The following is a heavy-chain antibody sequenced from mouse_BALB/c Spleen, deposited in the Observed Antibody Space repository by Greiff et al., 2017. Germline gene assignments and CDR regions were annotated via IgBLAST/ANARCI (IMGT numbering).Heavy chain of an antibody. CDR3: ARDARGGNYEDYAMDY. J-gene: IGHJ4*01. D-gene: IGHD2-1*01. V-gene: IGHV7-1*02. Sequence: EVMLVESGGGLVQPGGSLRLSCATSGFTFSDFYMEWVRQPPGKRLEWIAASRNKANDYTTEYSASVKGRFIVSRDTSQSILYLQMNALRAEDTAIYYCARDARGGNYEDYAMDYWGQGTSVTVSS. CDR1: GFTFSDFY. CDR2: SRNKANDYTT.